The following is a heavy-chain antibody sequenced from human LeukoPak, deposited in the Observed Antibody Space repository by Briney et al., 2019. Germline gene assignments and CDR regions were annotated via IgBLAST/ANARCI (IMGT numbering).Heavy chain of an antibody. CDR2: INHVGIT. CDR1: GGSFSGYY. CDR3: ARKGLRPLEWLSEYFFDY. D-gene: IGHD3-3*01. V-gene: IGHV4-34*01. J-gene: IGHJ4*02. Sequence: SETLSLTCAVYGGSFSGYYWSWIRQSPGKGLEWIGHINHVGITNHNPSLKSRVTISVDTSKNQFTLKVRSVTAADTGVYFCARKGLRPLEWLSEYFFDYWGQGTLVSVAS.